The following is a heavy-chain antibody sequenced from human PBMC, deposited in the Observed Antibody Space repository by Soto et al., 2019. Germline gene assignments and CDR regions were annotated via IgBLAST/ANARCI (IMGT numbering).Heavy chain of an antibody. D-gene: IGHD2-15*01. Sequence: EVQLLESGGGLVQPGGSLRLSCAASGFTFRSYAMTWVRQAPGKGLDWVAAITDSGGITHYADSVKGRFTISRDKSKNTMYLQVSSLRAEDTAVYYCTLYCSGVTCSGHWGQGTLVTVSS. CDR2: ITDSGGIT. V-gene: IGHV3-23*01. CDR1: GFTFRSYA. CDR3: TLYCSGVTCSGH. J-gene: IGHJ4*02.